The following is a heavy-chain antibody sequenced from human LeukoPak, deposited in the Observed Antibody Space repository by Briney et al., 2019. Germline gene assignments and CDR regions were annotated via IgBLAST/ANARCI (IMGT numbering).Heavy chain of an antibody. D-gene: IGHD1-26*01. CDR1: GFTFSTYT. J-gene: IGHJ3*02. V-gene: IGHV3-21*01. CDR2: ISTSSTYI. CDR3: ARGHYSGSYAFDI. Sequence: GGSLRLSCAASGFTFSTYTMNWVRQAPGKGLEWVSSISTSSTYIYYADSVKGRFTISRDNAKNSLYLQMNSLRADDTAVYYCARGHYSGSYAFDIWGQGTMVTVSS.